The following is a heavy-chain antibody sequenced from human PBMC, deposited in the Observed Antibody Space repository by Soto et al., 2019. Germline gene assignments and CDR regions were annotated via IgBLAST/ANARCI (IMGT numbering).Heavy chain of an antibody. CDR1: GGSISSGGYS. D-gene: IGHD3-22*01. V-gene: IGHV4-30-2*01. J-gene: IGHJ4*02. CDR2: IYHSGST. CDR3: ARERGDNYYDI. Sequence: SETLSLTCAVSGGSISSGGYSWSWIRQPPGKGLEWIGYIYHSGSTYYNPSLKSRVTISVDRSKNQSSLKLSSVTAADTAVYYCARERGDNYYDIWGQGTLVTVSS.